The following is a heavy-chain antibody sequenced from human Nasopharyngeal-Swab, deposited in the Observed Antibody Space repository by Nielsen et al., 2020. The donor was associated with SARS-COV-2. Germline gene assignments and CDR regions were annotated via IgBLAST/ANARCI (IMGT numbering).Heavy chain of an antibody. CDR3: ASGDY. J-gene: IGHJ4*02. CDR1: GFTFSSYA. CDR2: INDNGGGT. V-gene: IGHV3-23*01. Sequence: GGSLRLSCAASGFTFSSYAMSWVRQAPGKGLEWVSTINDNGGGTYYADSVKGRFTISRDNAKNSLYLQMNSLRAEDTAVYYCASGDYWGQGTLVTVSS.